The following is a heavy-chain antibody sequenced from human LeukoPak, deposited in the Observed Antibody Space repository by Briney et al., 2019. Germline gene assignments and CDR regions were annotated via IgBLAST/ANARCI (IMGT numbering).Heavy chain of an antibody. J-gene: IGHJ6*02. CDR2: IYSGGTT. CDR1: GFTVSSNS. Sequence: GGSLRLSCAASGFTVSSNSMSWVRQAPGKGLEWVSVIYSGGTTYYADSVKGRFTISKDNSKNTLYLQMNSLRAEDTAVYYCARDLYVDIAAPSGMDVWGQGTTVTVSS. CDR3: ARDLYVDIAAPSGMDV. V-gene: IGHV3-66*01. D-gene: IGHD5-12*01.